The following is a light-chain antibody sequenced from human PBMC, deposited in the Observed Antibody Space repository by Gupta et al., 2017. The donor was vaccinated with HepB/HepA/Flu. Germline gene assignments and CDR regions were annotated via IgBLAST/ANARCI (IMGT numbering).Light chain of an antibody. Sequence: DIQMTQSPSTLSASVGDRVTITCRASQSISTWVAWYQQKPGKAPNLLIYKASSLKTGVPSRFSGSGSGTEFTLTISSLQPDDFATYYCLQYNSYPWTFGQGTKVEMK. CDR1: QSISTW. J-gene: IGKJ1*01. CDR3: LQYNSYPWT. CDR2: KAS. V-gene: IGKV1-5*03.